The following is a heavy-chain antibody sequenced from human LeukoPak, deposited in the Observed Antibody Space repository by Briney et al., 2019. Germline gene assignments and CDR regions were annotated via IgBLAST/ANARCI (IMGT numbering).Heavy chain of an antibody. J-gene: IGHJ4*02. CDR1: GFTFSNYR. V-gene: IGHV3-21*01. Sequence: GGSLRLSCAASGFTFSNYRMNWVRQAPGKGLEWVSSIGSAGTYIYYADSINGRFTISRDNAKNSLYLQMDSLRVEDTALYYCARDLSSSSFDYWGEGTLVTVS. D-gene: IGHD6-6*01. CDR2: IGSAGTYI. CDR3: ARDLSSSSFDY.